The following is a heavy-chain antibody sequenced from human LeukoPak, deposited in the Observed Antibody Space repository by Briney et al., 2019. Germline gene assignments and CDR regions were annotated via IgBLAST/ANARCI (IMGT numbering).Heavy chain of an antibody. CDR2: IYHSGST. V-gene: IGHV4-30-2*01. J-gene: IGHJ3*02. CDR3: ALALLWFGESSGAFDI. D-gene: IGHD3-10*01. Sequence: SETLSLTCTVSGGSISSGGYYWSWLRQPPGKGLEWIGYIYHSGSTYYNPSLKSRVTISVDRSKNQFSLKLSSVTAADTAVYYCALALLWFGESSGAFDIWGQGTMVTVSS. CDR1: GGSISSGGYY.